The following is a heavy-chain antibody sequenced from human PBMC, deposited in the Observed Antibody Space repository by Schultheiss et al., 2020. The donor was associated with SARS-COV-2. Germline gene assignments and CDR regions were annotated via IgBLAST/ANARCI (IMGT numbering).Heavy chain of an antibody. CDR1: GFTFSSYA. CDR3: AKSLGVVVPAASYFDY. V-gene: IGHV3-23*01. J-gene: IGHJ4*02. CDR2: ISGSGGST. Sequence: GGSLRLSCAASGFTFSSYAMSWVRQAPGKGLECVSAISGSGGSTYYADSVKGRFTISRDNSKNTLYLQMNSLRAEDTAVYYCAKSLGVVVPAASYFDYWGQGTLVTVSS. D-gene: IGHD2-2*01.